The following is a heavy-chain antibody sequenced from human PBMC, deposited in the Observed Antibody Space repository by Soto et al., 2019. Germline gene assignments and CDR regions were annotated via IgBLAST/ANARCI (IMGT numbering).Heavy chain of an antibody. J-gene: IGHJ3*01. CDR3: TRSIITTAGTDAFDL. V-gene: IGHV1-46*03. CDR2: ISPSSGGT. D-gene: IGHD6-13*01. CDR1: GYTFTSYY. Sequence: QVQLVQSEAEVKKPGASVRVSCKASGYTFTSYYIHWVRQAPGQGPEWMGMISPSSGGTDYAQKFQGRVTMTRDTSTSTVYMELSSLRSEDTAVYFCTRSIITTAGTDAFDLWGQGTLVTVSS.